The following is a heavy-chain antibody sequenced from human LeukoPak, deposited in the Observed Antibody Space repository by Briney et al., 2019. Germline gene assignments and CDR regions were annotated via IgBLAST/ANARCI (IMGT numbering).Heavy chain of an antibody. D-gene: IGHD1-26*01. CDR3: ARWSGSFP. Sequence: PGGSLRLSCAASGFTFSSYGMHWVRQAPGKGLEWVAVISYDGSNKHYADSVKGRFTISRDDSKNTLYVQMNSLRAEDTAVYYCARWSGSFPWGRGTLVTVSS. J-gene: IGHJ5*02. V-gene: IGHV3-33*05. CDR2: ISYDGSNK. CDR1: GFTFSSYG.